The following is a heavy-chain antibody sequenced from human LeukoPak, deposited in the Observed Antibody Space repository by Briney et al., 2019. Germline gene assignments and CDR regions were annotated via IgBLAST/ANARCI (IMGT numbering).Heavy chain of an antibody. CDR1: GFTSSSYG. V-gene: IGHV3-30*02. J-gene: IGHJ3*02. CDR3: AKDHYDFWSGSRLGAFDI. CDR2: IRYDGSNK. Sequence: PGGSLRLSCAASGFTSSSYGMHWVRQAPGKGLEWVAFIRYDGSNKYYADSVKGRFTISRDNSENTLYLQMNSLRAEDTAVYYCAKDHYDFWSGSRLGAFDIWGQGTMVTVSS. D-gene: IGHD3-3*01.